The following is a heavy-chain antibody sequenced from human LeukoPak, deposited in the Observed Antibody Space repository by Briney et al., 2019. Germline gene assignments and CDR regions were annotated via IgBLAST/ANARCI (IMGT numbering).Heavy chain of an antibody. Sequence: PGRSLRLSCAASGFTFSSYAMHWVRQAPGKGLEWVAVISYDGSNKYYADSVKGRFTISRDNSKNTLYLQMNSLRAEDTAVYYCAAGWYYGSGRGGYWGQGTLVTVSS. CDR3: AAGWYYGSGRGGY. J-gene: IGHJ4*02. CDR2: ISYDGSNK. D-gene: IGHD3-10*01. CDR1: GFTFSSYA. V-gene: IGHV3-30-3*01.